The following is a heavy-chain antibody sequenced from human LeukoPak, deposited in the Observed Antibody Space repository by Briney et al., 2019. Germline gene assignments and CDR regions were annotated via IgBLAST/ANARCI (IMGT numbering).Heavy chain of an antibody. Sequence: GGSLRLSCAASGFTFSTYSMNWVRQPPGKGLEWVSYITSDSVTMFYADSVKGRFTISGDNAENSLYLQMNSLRAEDTAVYYCAGLAIRAIDYGNPEFDPWGQGTLVTVSS. CDR2: ITSDSVTM. CDR1: GFTFSTYS. J-gene: IGHJ5*02. D-gene: IGHD4-17*01. V-gene: IGHV3-48*01. CDR3: AGLAIRAIDYGNPEFDP.